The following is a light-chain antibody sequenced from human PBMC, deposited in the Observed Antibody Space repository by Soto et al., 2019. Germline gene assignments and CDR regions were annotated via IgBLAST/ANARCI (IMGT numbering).Light chain of an antibody. V-gene: IGLV2-14*02. CDR2: EGT. CDR1: SSDVGRYNV. Sequence: QSALTQPASVSGSPGQSITISCTGTSSDVGRYNVVSWYQQHPGKAPKLMIYEGTKRPSGVSNRFSGSKSGSSASLAISGLRSEDEADYYCATWDDSLSGWVFGGGTQLTVL. CDR3: ATWDDSLSGWV. J-gene: IGLJ3*02.